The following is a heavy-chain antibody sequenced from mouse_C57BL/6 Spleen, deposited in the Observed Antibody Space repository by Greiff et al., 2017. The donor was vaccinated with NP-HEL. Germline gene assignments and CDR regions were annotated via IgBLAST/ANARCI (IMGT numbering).Heavy chain of an antibody. D-gene: IGHD1-1*01. V-gene: IGHV3-6*01. Sequence: EVQLQQSGPGLVKPSQSLSLTCSVTGYSITSGYYWNWIRQFPGNKLEWMGYISYDGSNNYNPSLKNRISITRDTSKNQFFLKLNSVTTEDTATYYCARALSYGSSSYAMDYWGQGTSVTVSS. CDR3: ARALSYGSSSYAMDY. CDR1: GYSITSGYY. CDR2: ISYDGSN. J-gene: IGHJ4*01.